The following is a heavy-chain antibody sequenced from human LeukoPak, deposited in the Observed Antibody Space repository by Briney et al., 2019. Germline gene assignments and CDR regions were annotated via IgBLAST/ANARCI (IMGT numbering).Heavy chain of an antibody. D-gene: IGHD4-11*01. Sequence: PGGSLRLSCATSGFTFSSYWMHWVRQAPGKGLVWVSRINSDGSTTSYADSEKGRFTISRDNAKNTLYLQMNSLRVEDTAVYYCAREPTTVSPPGWGQGTLVTVSS. J-gene: IGHJ4*02. CDR3: AREPTTVSPPG. CDR2: INSDGSTT. CDR1: GFTFSSYW. V-gene: IGHV3-74*01.